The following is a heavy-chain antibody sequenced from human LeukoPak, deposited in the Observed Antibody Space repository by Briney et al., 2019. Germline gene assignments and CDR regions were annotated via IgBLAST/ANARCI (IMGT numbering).Heavy chain of an antibody. CDR1: GFTFDDYA. D-gene: IGHD3-16*02. Sequence: GGSLRLSCAASGFTFDDYAMHWVRQAPGKGLEWVSAISWNSGSIGYADSVKGRFTISRDNAKNSLYLQMNSLRAEDTALYYCAKDIAFGGVIAHFDYWGQGTLVTVSS. CDR2: ISWNSGSI. CDR3: AKDIAFGGVIAHFDY. V-gene: IGHV3-9*01. J-gene: IGHJ4*02.